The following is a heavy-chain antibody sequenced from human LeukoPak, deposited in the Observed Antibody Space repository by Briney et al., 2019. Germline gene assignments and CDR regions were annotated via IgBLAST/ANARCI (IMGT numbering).Heavy chain of an antibody. CDR1: GGSITNYY. V-gene: IGHV4-4*07. CDR3: ARETVTTEYLGMDV. J-gene: IGHJ6*02. CDR2: IYVSGST. Sequence: SETLSLTCTVSGGSITNYYWNWIRQPAGKGLEWIGHIYVSGSTEYNPSLKSRVTMSIDTSKNQFSLKLRSVTAADTAVYYCARETVTTEYLGMDVWGQGTTVTVSS. D-gene: IGHD4-17*01.